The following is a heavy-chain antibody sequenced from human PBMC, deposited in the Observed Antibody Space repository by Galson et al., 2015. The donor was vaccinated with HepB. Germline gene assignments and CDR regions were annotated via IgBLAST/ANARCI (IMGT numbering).Heavy chain of an antibody. CDR2: IYTSGST. V-gene: IGHV4-61*02. Sequence: TLSLTCTVSGGSISSGSYYWSWIRQPAGKGLEWIGRIYTSGSTNYNPSLKSRVTMSVDTSKNQFSLKLSSVTAADTAVYYCARTYANWFDPWGQGTLVTVSS. CDR3: ARTYANWFDP. J-gene: IGHJ5*02. CDR1: GGSISSGSYY. D-gene: IGHD2-2*01.